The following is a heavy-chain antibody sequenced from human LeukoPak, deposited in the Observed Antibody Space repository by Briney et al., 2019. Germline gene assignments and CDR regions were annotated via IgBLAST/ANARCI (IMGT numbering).Heavy chain of an antibody. CDR3: ARDGSSSGWFDP. V-gene: IGHV1-46*01. D-gene: IGHD6-6*01. CDR1: GYTLTSYY. CDR2: INPSGGNT. J-gene: IGHJ5*02. Sequence: ASVKVSCKASGYTLTSYYIHWVRQAPGQGLEWMGIINPSGGNTIYAQKFQGRVTMTRDMSTSTVYMELSSLRSEDTAVYHCARDGSSSGWFDPWGQGTLVTVSS.